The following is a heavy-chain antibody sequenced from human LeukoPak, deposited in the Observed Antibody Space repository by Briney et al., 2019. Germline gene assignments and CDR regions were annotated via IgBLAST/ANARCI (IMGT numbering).Heavy chain of an antibody. CDR2: ISGSCGSR. J-gene: IGHJ4*02. D-gene: IGHD1-14*01. V-gene: IGHV3-23*01. CDR3: AREVWGPEY. Sequence: GGSLRLSCAGLGFTFNDYTMTWVRQTPEKGLQWVSGISGSCGSRYYAESVKGRFTISRDNTKNSVYLQMSSLRAEDTAVYYCAREVWGPEYWGQGTLVTVSS. CDR1: GFTFNDYT.